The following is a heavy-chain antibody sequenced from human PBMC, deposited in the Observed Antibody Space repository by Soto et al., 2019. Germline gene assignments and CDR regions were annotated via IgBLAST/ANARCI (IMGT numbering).Heavy chain of an antibody. CDR2: IKSDGTST. Sequence: EVQLVESGGGLVQPGGSLRLSCAASGFTFSSYWMHWVRQAPGKGLVWVSRIKSDGTSTSYADSVKGRFTTSRDNAKNTLYLQMNSLRAEDTAVYYCARDVSYSGYDIHFDYWGQGTLVTVSS. CDR1: GFTFSSYW. D-gene: IGHD5-12*01. V-gene: IGHV3-74*01. J-gene: IGHJ4*02. CDR3: ARDVSYSGYDIHFDY.